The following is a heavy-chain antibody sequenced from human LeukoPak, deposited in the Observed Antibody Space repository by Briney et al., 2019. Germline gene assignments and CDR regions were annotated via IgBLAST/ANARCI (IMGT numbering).Heavy chain of an antibody. J-gene: IGHJ4*02. CDR3: ARDPLRLGELSSFRAFWYYFDY. CDR2: ISYDGSNK. Sequence: GGSLRLSCAASGFTFSSYAMHWVRQAPGKGLEWVAVISYDGSNKYYADSVKGRFTISRDNSENTLYLQMNSLRAEDTAVYYCARDPLRLGELSSFRAFWYYFDYWGQGTLVTVSS. V-gene: IGHV3-30-3*01. D-gene: IGHD3-16*02. CDR1: GFTFSSYA.